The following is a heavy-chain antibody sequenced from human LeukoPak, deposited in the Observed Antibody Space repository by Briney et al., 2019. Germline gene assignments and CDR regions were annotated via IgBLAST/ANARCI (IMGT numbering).Heavy chain of an antibody. D-gene: IGHD3-10*01. V-gene: IGHV1-69*01. CDR3: ARTYGSGSYYVGYYYYMDV. CDR1: GGTFSSYV. J-gene: IGHJ6*03. CDR2: IIPIFGTA. Sequence: ASVKVSCKASGGTFSSYVISWVRQAPGQGLEWMGGIIPIFGTANYAQKFQGRVTITADESTSTAYMELSSLRSEDTAVYYCARTYGSGSYYVGYYYYMDVWGKGTTVTVSS.